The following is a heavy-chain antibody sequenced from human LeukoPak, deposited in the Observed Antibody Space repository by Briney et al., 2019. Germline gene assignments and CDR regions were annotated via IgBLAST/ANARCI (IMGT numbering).Heavy chain of an antibody. D-gene: IGHD3-16*01. CDR2: ISSSSSYI. CDR1: GFTFSIYS. Sequence: PGGSLRLSCAASGFTFSIYSMNWVRQAPGKGLEWVSSISSSSSYIYYADSVKGRFTISRDNAKNSLYLQMNSLRAEDTAVYYCARGGEPIWDYYGMDVWGQGTTVTVSS. J-gene: IGHJ6*02. V-gene: IGHV3-21*01. CDR3: ARGGEPIWDYYGMDV.